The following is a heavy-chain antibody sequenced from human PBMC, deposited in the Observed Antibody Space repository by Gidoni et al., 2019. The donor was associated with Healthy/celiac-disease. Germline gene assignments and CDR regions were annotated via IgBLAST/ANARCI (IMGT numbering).Heavy chain of an antibody. CDR1: GGTFSSYA. D-gene: IGHD3-3*01. J-gene: IGHJ5*02. Sequence: QVQRVQCGAEVKKPGSSVKVHCKASGGTFSSYAISWVRQAPGQGLEWMGGIIPIFGTANYSQKFQGRVTITADESTSTAYMELSSLRSEDTAVYYCARGYYDFWSGYPGPDNWFDPWGQGTLVTVSS. V-gene: IGHV1-69*01. CDR2: IIPIFGTA. CDR3: ARGYYDFWSGYPGPDNWFDP.